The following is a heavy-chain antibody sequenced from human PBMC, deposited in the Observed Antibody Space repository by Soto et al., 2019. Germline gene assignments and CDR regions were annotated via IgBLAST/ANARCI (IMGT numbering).Heavy chain of an antibody. CDR1: GESISSGGYY. Sequence: QVQLQESGPGLVKASQTLSLICSVSGESISSGGYYWSWIRHHPGKGLEWIGYIYDSESAYYNPSLKSRVTISMDTSKKHFAMKLSPVTVADTAVYYCARASSSSSAADYWGQGTLITVSS. CDR3: ARASSSSSAADY. V-gene: IGHV4-31*03. J-gene: IGHJ4*02. D-gene: IGHD6-6*01. CDR2: IYDSESA.